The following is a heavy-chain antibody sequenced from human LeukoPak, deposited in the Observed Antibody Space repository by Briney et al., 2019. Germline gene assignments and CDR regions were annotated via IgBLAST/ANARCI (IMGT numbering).Heavy chain of an antibody. CDR1: GGSISSYY. CDR3: ARRPYYYDSSGYFDY. Sequence: PSETLSLTCTVSGGSISSYYWSWIRQPPGKGLEWMGIIYYSGSTNYNPSLKSRVTISVDTSKNQFSLKLSSVTAADTAVYYCARRPYYYDSSGYFDYWGQGTLVTVSS. CDR2: IYYSGST. D-gene: IGHD3-22*01. V-gene: IGHV4-59*08. J-gene: IGHJ4*02.